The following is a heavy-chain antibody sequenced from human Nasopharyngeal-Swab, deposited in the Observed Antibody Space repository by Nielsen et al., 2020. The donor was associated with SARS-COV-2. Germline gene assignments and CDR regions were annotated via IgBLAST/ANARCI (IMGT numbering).Heavy chain of an antibody. CDR2: INTNTGST. V-gene: IGHV7-4-1*02. D-gene: IGHD6-19*01. CDR3: ARTPFGSGRAGD. J-gene: IGHJ4*02. Sequence: ASVKVSCKASGYSFNRYTISWVRQAPGQGLEYMGWINTNTGSTMYARAFTGRFVFSSDPSVTTAYMQISDLKADDTGVYFCARTPFGSGRAGDWGQGTLVTVSS. CDR1: GYSFNRYT.